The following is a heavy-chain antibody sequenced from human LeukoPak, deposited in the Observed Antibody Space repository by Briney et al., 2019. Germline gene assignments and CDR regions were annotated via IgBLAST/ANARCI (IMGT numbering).Heavy chain of an antibody. D-gene: IGHD2-2*01. CDR2: IYPGDPDT. Sequence: GESLKIFCKGSGYSFSNYWIAWVRQMPGKGLEWMGIIYPGDPDTRYSPSFQGQVTISADKSISTAYLQWSSLKASDTAIYFCARQEGYCSSISCYEFDYWGQGTLVTVSS. CDR3: ARQEGYCSSISCYEFDY. J-gene: IGHJ4*02. V-gene: IGHV5-51*01. CDR1: GYSFSNYW.